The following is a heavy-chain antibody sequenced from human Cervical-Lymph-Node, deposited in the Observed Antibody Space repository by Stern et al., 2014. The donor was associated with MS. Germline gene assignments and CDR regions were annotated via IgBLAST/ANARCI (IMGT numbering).Heavy chain of an antibody. J-gene: IGHJ4*02. CDR3: AKDQAVLDTSVVLDY. CDR1: GVPFSECA. Sequence: QVQLVESGGGVVQPGRSLTLSCVVSGVPFSECAFHWVRQVPGKGLGWAALMSHDESYSYYRDSVRGRFTISRDTSKNTLYLQMNSLRGEDTAVYYCAKDQAVLDTSVVLDYWGQGTLVTVSS. D-gene: IGHD5-18*01. CDR2: MSHDESYS. V-gene: IGHV3-30*18.